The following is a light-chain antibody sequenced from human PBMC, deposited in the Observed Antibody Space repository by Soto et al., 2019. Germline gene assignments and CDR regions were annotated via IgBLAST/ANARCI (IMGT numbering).Light chain of an antibody. CDR1: QNINSRY. J-gene: IGKJ3*01. CDR2: GAS. V-gene: IGKV3-20*01. Sequence: EIVLTQSPGTLSLSPGERATLSCRASQNINSRYLAWYQQKPGQAPRLHIYGASSRATGIPDRFSGSGSGTDFTLTISRLEPEDFAVYYCQQFGSSPGFTFGPGTKVDIK. CDR3: QQFGSSPGFT.